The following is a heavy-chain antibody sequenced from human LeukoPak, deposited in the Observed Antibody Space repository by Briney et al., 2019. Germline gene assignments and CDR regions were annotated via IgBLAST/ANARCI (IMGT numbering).Heavy chain of an antibody. Sequence: SETLSLTCTVSGGSISSYYWSWIRQPPGKGLEWIGYIYYSGSTNYNPSLKSQVTISVDTSKNQFSLKLSSVTAADTAVYYCAREIYYYDSSGESHFDYWGQGTLVTVSS. CDR2: IYYSGST. V-gene: IGHV4-59*01. CDR1: GGSISSYY. CDR3: AREIYYYDSSGESHFDY. D-gene: IGHD3-22*01. J-gene: IGHJ4*02.